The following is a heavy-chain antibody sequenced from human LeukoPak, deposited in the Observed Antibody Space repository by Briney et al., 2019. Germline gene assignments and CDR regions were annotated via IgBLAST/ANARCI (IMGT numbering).Heavy chain of an antibody. CDR2: IHPAFGAS. Sequence: SVKVSYKASGGTYNNYAITWVRQAPGQGLEWVGGIHPAFGASNYAQRFQGRVTITADESTGTTYMELSSLRSEDTAVYYCARDHRGFYYGSGNYYYLDVWGKGTTVTVSS. CDR1: GGTYNNYA. J-gene: IGHJ6*03. D-gene: IGHD3-10*01. CDR3: ARDHRGFYYGSGNYYYLDV. V-gene: IGHV1-69*13.